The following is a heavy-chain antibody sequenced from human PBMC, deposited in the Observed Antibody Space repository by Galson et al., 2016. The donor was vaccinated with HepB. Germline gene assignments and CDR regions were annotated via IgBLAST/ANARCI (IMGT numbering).Heavy chain of an antibody. CDR3: AKSFAPLRYFDY. J-gene: IGHJ4*02. CDR2: ISGRAGTT. CDR1: GFPLSTYA. D-gene: IGHD2/OR15-2a*01. V-gene: IGHV3-23*01. Sequence: SLRLSCAASGFPLSTYAMSWVRQTPGKGLQWVSGISGRAGTTYYADSVKGRFTISRDNSKNTLYLQMISLRAEDTAVYYCAKSFAPLRYFDYWGQGTLITVSS.